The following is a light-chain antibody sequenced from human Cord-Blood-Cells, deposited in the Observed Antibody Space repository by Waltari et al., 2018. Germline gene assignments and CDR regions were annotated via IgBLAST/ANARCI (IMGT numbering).Light chain of an antibody. Sequence: QSALTPPRSVSGSPGQSVTISCTGTSSVVGGSSYVSWYQQHPGKAPKLMIYVVSKWPSGVPDRFSGSKSGNTASLTISGLQAEDEADYYCCSYAGSYTYYVFGTGTKVTVL. V-gene: IGLV2-11*01. CDR2: VVS. CDR3: CSYAGSYTYYV. J-gene: IGLJ1*01. CDR1: SSVVGGSSY.